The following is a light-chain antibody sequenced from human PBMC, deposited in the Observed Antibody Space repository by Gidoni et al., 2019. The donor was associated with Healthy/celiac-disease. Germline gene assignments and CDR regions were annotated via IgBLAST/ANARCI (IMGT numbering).Light chain of an antibody. CDR3: QAWDSSTAVV. CDR1: KLGDKY. V-gene: IGLV3-1*01. J-gene: IGLJ2*01. Sequence: SYELTQPPSVSVSPGQTASITCSGAKLGDKYACWYQQKPGQSPVLVIYKDSKRPSGIPERFSGSNSGNTATLTISGTQAMDEADYYCQAWDSSTAVVFGGGTKLTVL. CDR2: KDS.